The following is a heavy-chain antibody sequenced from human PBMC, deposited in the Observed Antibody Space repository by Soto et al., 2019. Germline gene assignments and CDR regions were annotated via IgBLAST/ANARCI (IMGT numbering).Heavy chain of an antibody. CDR3: AKDPQDIVVVVAATPYYYGMDV. Sequence: GGSLRLSCAASGFTFSSYGMHWVRQAPGKGLEWVAVISYDGSNKYYADSVKGRFTISRDNSKNTLYLQMNSLRAEDTAVYYCAKDPQDIVVVVAATPYYYGMDVWGKGTTVTVSS. D-gene: IGHD2-15*01. V-gene: IGHV3-30*18. J-gene: IGHJ6*04. CDR2: ISYDGSNK. CDR1: GFTFSSYG.